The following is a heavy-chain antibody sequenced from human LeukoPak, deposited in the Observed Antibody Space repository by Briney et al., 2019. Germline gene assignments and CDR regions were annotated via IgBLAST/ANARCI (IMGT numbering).Heavy chain of an antibody. J-gene: IGHJ4*02. D-gene: IGHD3-22*01. V-gene: IGHV3-30*03. Sequence: GGSLRLSCAASGFTFSNSGMYWVRQAPGKGLEWVALTSYDGSNQYYADSVKGRFTISRDNSKNTLYLQMNSLRAEDTAVYYCVRDRGRYDSSGYYYEGYFDYWGQGTLVTVSS. CDR1: GFTFSNSG. CDR2: TSYDGSNQ. CDR3: VRDRGRYDSSGYYYEGYFDY.